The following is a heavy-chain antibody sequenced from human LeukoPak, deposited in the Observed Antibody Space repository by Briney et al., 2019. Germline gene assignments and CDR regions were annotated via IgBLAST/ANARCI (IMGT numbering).Heavy chain of an antibody. V-gene: IGHV3-23*01. J-gene: IGHJ1*01. CDR2: TSGSGGST. CDR1: GFTFSSYA. D-gene: IGHD3-9*01. CDR3: AKDPARYFDWLLQAEYFQH. Sequence: TGGSLRLSCAASGFTFSSYAMSWVRQAPGKGLEWVSATSGSGGSTYYADSVKGRFTISRDNSKNTLHLQMNSLRAEDTAVYYCAKDPARYFDWLLQAEYFQHWGQGTLVTVSS.